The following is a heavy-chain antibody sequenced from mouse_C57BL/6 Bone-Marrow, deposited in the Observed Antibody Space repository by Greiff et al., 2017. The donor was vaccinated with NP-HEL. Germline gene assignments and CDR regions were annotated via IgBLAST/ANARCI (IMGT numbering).Heavy chain of an antibody. J-gene: IGHJ1*03. V-gene: IGHV1-64*01. CDR1: GYTFTSYW. CDR2: IHPNSGST. CDR3: ARMRVGRWYFDV. Sequence: QVQLQQPGAELVKPGASVKLSCKASGYTFTSYWMHWVKQRPGQGLEWIGMIHPNSGSTNYNEKFKSKATLTVDKSSSTAYLQLRSLTSEDSAVFDGARMRVGRWYFDVWGTGTTVTVSS.